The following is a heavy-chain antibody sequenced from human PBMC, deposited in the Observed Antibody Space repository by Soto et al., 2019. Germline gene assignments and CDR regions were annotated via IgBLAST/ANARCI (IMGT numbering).Heavy chain of an antibody. CDR2: TYYRSKWNY. J-gene: IGHJ6*02. Sequence: XHTLSLTCAISGDSFSANNAAWNWIRQSPSRGLEWLGRTYYRSKWNYDYAESVKSRLTITPDTSNNQFSLQLNSVTPEDAAVYYCVRQPLANLALYGMDVWGQGTTVTGSS. CDR3: VRQPLANLALYGMDV. CDR1: GDSFSANNAA. D-gene: IGHD6-6*01. V-gene: IGHV6-1*01.